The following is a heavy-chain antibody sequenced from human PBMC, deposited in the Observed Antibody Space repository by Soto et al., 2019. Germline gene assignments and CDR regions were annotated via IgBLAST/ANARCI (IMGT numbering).Heavy chain of an antibody. CDR1: GYTFTSFG. CDR3: ARDGWSMDTWNDPHFDY. D-gene: IGHD1-1*01. CDR2: ISALTGET. V-gene: IGHV1-18*01. Sequence: QVLLVQSGPELKRPGASVILSCQASGYTFTSFGFSWVRQAPGQGLEWVGWISALTGETKFAQRFQDRIDLSTDRKTKTGYVELRRLTPEDAAVYFCARDGWSMDTWNDPHFDYWGRGTLVTVSP. J-gene: IGHJ4*02.